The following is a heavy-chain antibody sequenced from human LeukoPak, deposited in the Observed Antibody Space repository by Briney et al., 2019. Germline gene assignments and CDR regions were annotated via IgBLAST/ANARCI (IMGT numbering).Heavy chain of an antibody. CDR3: AREKMDIVATIRRSSDFNYYYYMDV. Sequence: GGSLRLSCAASGFTFSSYVMHWVRQAPGKGLEWVAIISYDGSNEYYADSVKGRFTISRDNSKNTLYLQMNGLRAADTAVYYCAREKMDIVATIRRSSDFNYYYYMDVWGKGTTVTVSS. CDR1: GFTFSSYV. D-gene: IGHD5-12*01. V-gene: IGHV3-30*04. CDR2: ISYDGSNE. J-gene: IGHJ6*03.